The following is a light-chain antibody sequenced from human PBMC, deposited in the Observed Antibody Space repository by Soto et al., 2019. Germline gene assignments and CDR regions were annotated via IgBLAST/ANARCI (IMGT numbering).Light chain of an antibody. CDR1: QSVSSH. CDR3: QHFGGTTFT. Sequence: EVVLTQSPATLSLSQGERVTLSCRASQSVSSHLAWFQQKPGQAPRLLIYGASSRATGIPDRFSGSGSGTDFTLTISRLEPGDFAVYYCQHFGGTTFTFGQGTRLE. V-gene: IGKV3-20*01. J-gene: IGKJ5*01. CDR2: GAS.